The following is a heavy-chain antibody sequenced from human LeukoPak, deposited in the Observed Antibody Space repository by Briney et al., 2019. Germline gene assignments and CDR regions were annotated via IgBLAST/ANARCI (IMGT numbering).Heavy chain of an antibody. J-gene: IGHJ4*02. CDR1: GFTVITND. CDR3: ARGVEPLAANTLAY. CDR2: LYSDGNT. V-gene: IGHV3-53*01. Sequence: GGSLRLSCGASGFTVITNDMTWVRQAPGKGLEWVSVLYSDGNTKYADSVQGRFTISRDNSKNTLYLEMNSLSPDDTAVYYCARGVEPLAANTLAYWGQGTLVTVSS. D-gene: IGHD1-14*01.